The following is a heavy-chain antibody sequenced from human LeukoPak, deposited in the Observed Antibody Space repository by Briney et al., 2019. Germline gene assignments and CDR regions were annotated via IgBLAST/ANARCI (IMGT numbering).Heavy chain of an antibody. V-gene: IGHV4-39*01. D-gene: IGHD3-3*01. CDR2: IYYSGTT. Sequence: PSETLSLTCTVSSASITISHYYWDWIRHPPGNGLEWIGTIYYSGTTYYNPSLESRATISVEESNNQFYLMWKSVTAPDTAVYYCARQISDSYYYSIDTSGKGDTVTVSS. CDR1: SASITISHYY. CDR3: ARQISDSYYYSIDT. J-gene: IGHJ6*03.